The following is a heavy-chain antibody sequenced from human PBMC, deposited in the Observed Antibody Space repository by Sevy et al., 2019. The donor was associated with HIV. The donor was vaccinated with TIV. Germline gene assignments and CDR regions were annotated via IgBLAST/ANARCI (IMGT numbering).Heavy chain of an antibody. CDR3: ARQYCSGGSCYLDTWLYYYYYYMDV. J-gene: IGHJ6*03. CDR1: GFTFSSYS. Sequence: GGSLRLSCAASGFTFSSYSMNWVRQAPGKGLEWVSSISSSSSYIYYADSVKGRFTISRDNAKNSLDLQMNSLRAEDTAVYYCARQYCSGGSCYLDTWLYYYYYYMDVWGKGTTVTVSS. D-gene: IGHD2-15*01. CDR2: ISSSSSYI. V-gene: IGHV3-21*01.